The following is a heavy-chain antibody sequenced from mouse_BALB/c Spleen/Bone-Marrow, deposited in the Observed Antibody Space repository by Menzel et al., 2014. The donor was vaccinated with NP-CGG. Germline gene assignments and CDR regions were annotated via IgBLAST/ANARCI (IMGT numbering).Heavy chain of an antibody. CDR3: ARGYYDDY. CDR2: IRNKANGYTT. CDR1: GFTFXDYF. Sequence: DVHLVESGGGLVQPGGSLRLSCATSGFTFXDYFMTWVRQPPGKALEWLGFIRNKANGYTTEYSASVKGRFTISRNNSQSILYLQMNTLRAEDSATYYCARGYYDDYWGQGTTLTVSS. V-gene: IGHV7-3*02. J-gene: IGHJ2*01. D-gene: IGHD2-4*01.